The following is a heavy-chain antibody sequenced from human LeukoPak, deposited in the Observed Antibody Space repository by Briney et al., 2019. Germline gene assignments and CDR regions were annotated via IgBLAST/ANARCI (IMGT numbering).Heavy chain of an antibody. Sequence: GSLRLSCLVSGFKFRDYGMHWVRQAPGKGLEWVAHISYDGATEHYADSVRGRFTVSRDDSKNTAYLQMDSLRPEDTASYFWAKVGLGFNFWGQGPGVTVSS. CDR1: GFKFRDYG. CDR3: AKVGLGFNF. CDR2: ISYDGATE. V-gene: IGHV3-30*18. D-gene: IGHD3-16*01. J-gene: IGHJ4*02.